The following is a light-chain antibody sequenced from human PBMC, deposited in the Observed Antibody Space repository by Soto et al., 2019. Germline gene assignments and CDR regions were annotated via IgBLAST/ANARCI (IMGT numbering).Light chain of an antibody. CDR1: SSDVGPYNL. J-gene: IGLJ2*01. CDR3: CSYAGSSMFV. V-gene: IGLV2-23*02. CDR2: EVV. Sequence: QSALTQPASVSGSPGQSITISCTGRSSDVGPYNLVSWYQHHPGKAPKLMISEVVKRPSGVSNRFSGSKSGNTASLTISGLQAEVEADYYCCSYAGSSMFVFGGGSKLAVL.